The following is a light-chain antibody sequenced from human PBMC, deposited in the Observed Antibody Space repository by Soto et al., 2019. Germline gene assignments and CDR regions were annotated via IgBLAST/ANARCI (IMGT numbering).Light chain of an antibody. CDR3: QQDNNWPIT. CDR1: QSVSSI. V-gene: IGKV3-15*01. J-gene: IGKJ5*01. CDR2: GAS. Sequence: EIVMTQSPATLSLSPGERATLSCRASQSVSSIYVSWYQQPPGQAPRLLIYGASTSATGLAAMFSGSGSRTEFTLISSSLQSEDFAVYCCQQDNNWPITFGQGTRLEIK.